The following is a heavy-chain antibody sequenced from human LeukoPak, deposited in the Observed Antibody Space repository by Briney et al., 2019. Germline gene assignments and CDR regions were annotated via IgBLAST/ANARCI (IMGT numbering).Heavy chain of an antibody. J-gene: IGHJ4*02. V-gene: IGHV1-69*04. D-gene: IGHD3-22*01. CDR1: GGTFSSYA. Sequence: ASVTVSCKASGGTFSSYAISWVRQAPGQGLEWMGRIIPILGIANYAQKFQGRVTITADKSTSTAYMELSSLRSEDTAVYYCARDGRGGYYDSSGYNYWGQGTLVTVSS. CDR3: ARDGRGGYYDSSGYNY. CDR2: IIPILGIA.